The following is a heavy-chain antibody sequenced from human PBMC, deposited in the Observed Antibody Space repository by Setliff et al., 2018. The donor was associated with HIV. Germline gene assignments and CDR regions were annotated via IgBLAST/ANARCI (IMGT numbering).Heavy chain of an antibody. CDR1: GFTFGNYW. CDR3: VRVAGFSSSWFGY. V-gene: IGHV3-74*03. D-gene: IGHD6-13*01. J-gene: IGHJ5*01. CDR2: INNDGSTS. Sequence: PGGSLRLSCAASGFTFGNYWMHWVRQAPGKGLEWVARINNDGSTSEHANAVKGRLTISRDNARNTLYLEMNSLRVEDAAMYYCVRVAGFSSSWFGYWGQGTLVTVSS.